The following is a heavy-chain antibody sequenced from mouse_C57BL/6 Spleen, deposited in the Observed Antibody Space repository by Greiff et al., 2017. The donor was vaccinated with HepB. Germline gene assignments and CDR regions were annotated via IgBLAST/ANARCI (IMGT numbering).Heavy chain of an antibody. CDR2: INPNNGGT. J-gene: IGHJ3*01. Sequence: EVQLQQSGPELVKPGASVKISCKASGYTFTDYYMNWVKQSHGKSLEWIGDINPNNGGTSYNQKFKGKATLTVDKSSSTAYMELRSLTSEDSAVYYCARRGYYGSSLQAWFAYWGQGTLVTVSA. CDR3: ARRGYYGSSLQAWFAY. D-gene: IGHD1-1*01. V-gene: IGHV1-26*01. CDR1: GYTFTDYY.